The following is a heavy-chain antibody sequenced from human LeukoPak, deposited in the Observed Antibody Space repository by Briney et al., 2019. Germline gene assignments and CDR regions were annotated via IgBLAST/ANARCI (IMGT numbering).Heavy chain of an antibody. D-gene: IGHD3-22*01. Sequence: GGSLRLSCAASGFTFSSYWMSWVRQAPGKGLEWVTNIKQDGSEKYCVDSVKGRFTISRDNAKNSLYLQMNSLRAEDTAVYYCARDCYYDSSGYCIDYWGQGTLVTVSS. CDR2: IKQDGSEK. V-gene: IGHV3-7*01. CDR3: ARDCYYDSSGYCIDY. J-gene: IGHJ4*02. CDR1: GFTFSSYW.